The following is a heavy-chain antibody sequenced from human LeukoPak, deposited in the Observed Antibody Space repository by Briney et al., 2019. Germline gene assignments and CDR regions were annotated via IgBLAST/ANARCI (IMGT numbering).Heavy chain of an antibody. CDR3: ARDLSYDSSGYYED. CDR2: IWYDGSDK. Sequence: GGSLRLSCAASGFTFSDYGMHWVRQAPGKGLEWVAVIWYDGSDKYYADSVKGRFTISRDNSKNTLYLQMNSLRAEDTAVYYCARDLSYDSSGYYEDWGQGTLVTVSS. D-gene: IGHD3-22*01. J-gene: IGHJ4*02. V-gene: IGHV3-33*01. CDR1: GFTFSDYG.